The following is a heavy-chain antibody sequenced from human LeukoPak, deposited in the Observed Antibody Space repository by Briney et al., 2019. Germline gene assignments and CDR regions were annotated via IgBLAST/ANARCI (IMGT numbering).Heavy chain of an antibody. J-gene: IGHJ4*02. CDR1: GYTFTSYY. CDR3: ARDMQRARYNWNSVDY. V-gene: IGHV1-46*01. D-gene: IGHD1-7*01. Sequence: GASVKVSCKASGYTFTSYYMHWVRQAPGQGFEWMGIINPSGGSTSYAQKFQGRVTMTRDTSTSTVYMELSSLRSEDTAVYYCARDMQRARYNWNSVDYWGQGTLVTVSS. CDR2: INPSGGST.